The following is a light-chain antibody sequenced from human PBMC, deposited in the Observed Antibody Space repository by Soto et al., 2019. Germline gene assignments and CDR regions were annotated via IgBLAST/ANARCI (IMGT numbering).Light chain of an antibody. CDR2: LGS. CDR3: MQALQTPPYL. CDR1: QSLLHNNGYNY. J-gene: IGKJ2*01. Sequence: VMTQSPLSLPVTPGEPASISCRSSQSLLHNNGYNYLDWYLQKPGQSPQLLIYLGSYRASGVPDRFSDSGSGTDFTLKISRVEAEDVGVYYCMQALQTPPYLFGQGTKLEIK. V-gene: IGKV2-28*01.